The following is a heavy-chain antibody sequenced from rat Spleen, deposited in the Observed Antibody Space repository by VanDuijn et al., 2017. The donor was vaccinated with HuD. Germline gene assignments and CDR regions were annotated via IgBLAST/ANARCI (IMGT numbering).Heavy chain of an antibody. CDR3: AALNYGGYSD. D-gene: IGHD1-11*01. J-gene: IGHJ2*01. V-gene: IGHV5-54*01. CDR1: GFTFSNYG. Sequence: EVKLVESGGGLVQPGNSLTLSCVASGFTFSNYGMHWIRQAPKKELEWIAMIYYESSKMYYADTVKGRFTISRDNSKNTLYLEMNSLRSEDTAMYYCAALNYGGYSDWGQGVMVTVSS. CDR2: IYYESSKM.